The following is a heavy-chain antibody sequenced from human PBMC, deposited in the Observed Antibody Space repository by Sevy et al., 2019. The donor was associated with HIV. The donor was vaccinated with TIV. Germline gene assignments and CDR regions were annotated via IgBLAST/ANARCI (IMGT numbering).Heavy chain of an antibody. V-gene: IGHV1-8*02. Sequence: ASVKVSCKASGYTFSGYDINWVRQATGQGLEWMGWMNPDSGRRGYAPKFQGRVTMTTNTSIVTAYMELRRLRSEDSAVYYCARADLDSSTFFYYYGMDVWGQGTTVTVSS. J-gene: IGHJ6*02. D-gene: IGHD6-13*01. CDR3: ARADLDSSTFFYYYGMDV. CDR1: GYTFSGYD. CDR2: MNPDSGRR.